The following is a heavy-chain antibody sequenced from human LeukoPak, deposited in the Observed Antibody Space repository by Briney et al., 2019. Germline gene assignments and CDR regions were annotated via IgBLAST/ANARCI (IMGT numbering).Heavy chain of an antibody. CDR1: GFTFSSYA. V-gene: IGHV3-30-3*01. Sequence: PGRSLRLSCAASGFTFSSYAMHRVRQAPGKGLEWVAVISYDGSNKYYADSVKGRFTISRDNSRNTLYLQMNSLRAEDTAVYYCARAEVYYDSSAYYSYFDYWGQGTLVTVSS. CDR3: ARAEVYYDSSAYYSYFDY. CDR2: ISYDGSNK. D-gene: IGHD3-22*01. J-gene: IGHJ4*02.